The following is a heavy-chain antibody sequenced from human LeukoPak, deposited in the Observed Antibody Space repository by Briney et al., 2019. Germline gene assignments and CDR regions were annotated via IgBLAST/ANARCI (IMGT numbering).Heavy chain of an antibody. D-gene: IGHD3-3*01. Sequence: PSETLSLTCTVAGGSISSYYWSWIRQPPGKGLEWIGYIYYSGSTNYNPSLKSRVTISVDTSKNQFSLKLSPVTAADTAVYYWARAPMVLDFWSGYYPYYYYYMDVWGKGTTVTVSS. CDR2: IYYSGST. CDR1: GGSISSYY. V-gene: IGHV4-59*12. J-gene: IGHJ6*03. CDR3: ARAPMVLDFWSGYYPYYYYYMDV.